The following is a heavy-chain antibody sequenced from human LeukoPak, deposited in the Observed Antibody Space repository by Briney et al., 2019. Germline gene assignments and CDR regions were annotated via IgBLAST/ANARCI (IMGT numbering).Heavy chain of an antibody. D-gene: IGHD3-10*01. V-gene: IGHV3-48*04. Sequence: GGSLRLSCAASGFTFSSYSMNWVRQAPGKGLEWVSYISSSSSTIYYADSVKGRFTISRDNAKNSLYLQMNSLRAEDTAVYYCARAGYRYYGSGFDYWGQGTLVTVSS. CDR1: GFTFSSYS. J-gene: IGHJ4*02. CDR3: ARAGYRYYGSGFDY. CDR2: ISSSSSTI.